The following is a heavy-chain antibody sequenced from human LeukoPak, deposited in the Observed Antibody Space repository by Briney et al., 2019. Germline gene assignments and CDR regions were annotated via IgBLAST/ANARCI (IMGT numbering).Heavy chain of an antibody. CDR3: ARTTAIQLWSY. CDR1: GASVSGYY. J-gene: IGHJ4*02. V-gene: IGHV4-59*02. CDR2: VFCSGST. Sequence: SETLSLTCSVSGASVSGYYWTWIRQPPGKGLEWVGSVFCSGSTDYHPSLKSRLAISIDTSKNRISLKLNSVTTADTAVYYCARTTAIQLWSYWGQGTLVTVSS. D-gene: IGHD5-18*01.